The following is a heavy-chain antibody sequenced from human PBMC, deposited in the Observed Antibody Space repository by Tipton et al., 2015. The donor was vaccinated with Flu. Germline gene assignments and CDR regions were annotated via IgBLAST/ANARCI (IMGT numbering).Heavy chain of an antibody. CDR1: RFSFPNYW. Sequence: SLRLSCEGSRFSFPNYWLSWVRQAPGKGLEWVASINQDGSVKYYVDSVKGRFTISRDNAKNSLYLQMNSLRDEDTAVYYCARGIASAASIWGQGTMVTVSS. CDR2: INQDGSVK. J-gene: IGHJ3*02. V-gene: IGHV3-7*03. CDR3: ARGIASAASI. D-gene: IGHD6-13*01.